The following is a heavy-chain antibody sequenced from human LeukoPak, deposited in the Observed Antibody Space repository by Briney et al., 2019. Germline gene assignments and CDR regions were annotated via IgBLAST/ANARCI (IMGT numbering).Heavy chain of an antibody. D-gene: IGHD5-24*01. V-gene: IGHV3-7*01. CDR2: IKQDGSEI. J-gene: IGHJ4*02. Sequence: GGSLRLSCAASEFTLSSHWMSWVRQAPGKGLEWVAIIKQDGSEIHYVDSVKGRFTISRDNAKNSLYLQMTSLTGDDTTVYYCVRGSGWLPAYWGQGTLVTVSS. CDR3: VRGSGWLPAY. CDR1: EFTLSSHW.